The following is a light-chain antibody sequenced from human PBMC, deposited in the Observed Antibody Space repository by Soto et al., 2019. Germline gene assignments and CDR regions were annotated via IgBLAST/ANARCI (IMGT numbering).Light chain of an antibody. Sequence: QSVLTQPPSASGSPGQPVTISCTGTSSDVGDYNYVSWYQQHPGKAPKLMIYEVSKRPSGVPDRFSGSKSGNTASLTVSGFQAEDEADYYCSSYAGSNNYVFGTGTKVTVL. CDR3: SSYAGSNNYV. CDR2: EVS. J-gene: IGLJ1*01. CDR1: SSDVGDYNY. V-gene: IGLV2-8*01.